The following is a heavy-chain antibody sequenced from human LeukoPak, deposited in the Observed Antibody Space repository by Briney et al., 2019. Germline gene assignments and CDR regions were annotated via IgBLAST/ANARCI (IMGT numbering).Heavy chain of an antibody. CDR2: IDPSDSYT. CDR3: ANSQIQLWQVGMDV. D-gene: IGHD5-18*01. Sequence: GESLKISCKGSGYSFTSYWISWVRQMPGKGLEWMGRIDPSDSYTNYSPSFQGHVTISADKSISTAYLQWSSLKASDTAMYYCANSQIQLWQVGMDVWGRGTTVTVSS. J-gene: IGHJ6*02. V-gene: IGHV5-10-1*01. CDR1: GYSFTSYW.